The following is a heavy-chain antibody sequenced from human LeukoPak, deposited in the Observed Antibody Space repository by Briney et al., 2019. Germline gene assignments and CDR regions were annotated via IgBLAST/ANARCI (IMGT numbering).Heavy chain of an antibody. Sequence: PSETLSLTCTVSGDSIRSGSYYWTWIRQPAGKGLEWIGRIYSTGSTDYNPSLKSRVTISVDTSKNEFSLRLSSVTAADTAVFYCARERGWAVNPRPLDYWGQGILVTVSS. V-gene: IGHV4-61*02. CDR1: GDSIRSGSYY. CDR2: IYSTGST. CDR3: ARERGWAVNPRPLDY. J-gene: IGHJ4*02. D-gene: IGHD3-10*01.